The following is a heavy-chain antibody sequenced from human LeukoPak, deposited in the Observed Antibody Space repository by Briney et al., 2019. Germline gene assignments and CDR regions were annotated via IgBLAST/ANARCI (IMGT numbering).Heavy chain of an antibody. D-gene: IGHD6-13*01. V-gene: IGHV4-59*01. Sequence: SETLSLTCTVSGGSISSYCWSWIRQPPGKGLEWIGYIYYSGSTNYNPSLKSRVTISVDTSKNQFSLKLSSVTAADTAVYYCARGRSSSWYPGDYWGQGTLVTVSS. CDR2: IYYSGST. CDR1: GGSISSYC. J-gene: IGHJ4*02. CDR3: ARGRSSSWYPGDY.